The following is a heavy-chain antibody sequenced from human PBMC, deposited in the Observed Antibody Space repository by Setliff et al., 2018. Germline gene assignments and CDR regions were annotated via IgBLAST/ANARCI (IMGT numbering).Heavy chain of an antibody. V-gene: IGHV1-18*01. CDR3: ARINFYVSSGYYYAPDY. CDR1: GYTLTSYG. J-gene: IGHJ4*02. D-gene: IGHD3-22*01. CDR2: INNYSFKT. Sequence: GASVKVSCKASGYTLTSYGVTWVRQAPGQGLEWMGWINNYSFKTNYPQKFLGRVTVTTDTSTGTAYMELGSLTSDDTAIYYCARINFYVSSGYYYAPDYWGPGTLVTVSS.